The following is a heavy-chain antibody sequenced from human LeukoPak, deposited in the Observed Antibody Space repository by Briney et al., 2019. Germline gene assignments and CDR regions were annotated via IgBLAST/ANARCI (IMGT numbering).Heavy chain of an antibody. D-gene: IGHD4-17*01. J-gene: IGHJ4*02. Sequence: SETLSLTCTVSGGSISGSSWSWIRQPPGKALDWIGGIYYTGSTSYNLSPKSRVTMSVDTSKNQFSLQLRSVTAADTAVYYCARYGVYGDYDYWGQGTLVTVSS. CDR3: ARYGVYGDYDY. CDR1: GGSISGSS. CDR2: IYYTGST. V-gene: IGHV4-59*12.